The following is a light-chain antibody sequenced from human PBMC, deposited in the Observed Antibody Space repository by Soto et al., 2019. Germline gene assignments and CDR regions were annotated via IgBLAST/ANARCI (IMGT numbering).Light chain of an antibody. Sequence: QSVLTQPASGSGSPGQSITISCTGTSSDVGGYNYVSWYQQHPGKAPKLMIYEVSNRPSGVSNRFSGSKSGNTASLTISGLQAEDEADYYCSSYTSSSRVVFGGGTKLTVL. V-gene: IGLV2-14*01. J-gene: IGLJ2*01. CDR2: EVS. CDR3: SSYTSSSRVV. CDR1: SSDVGGYNY.